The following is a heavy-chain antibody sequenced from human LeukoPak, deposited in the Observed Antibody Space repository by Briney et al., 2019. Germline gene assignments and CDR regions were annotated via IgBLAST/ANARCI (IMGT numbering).Heavy chain of an antibody. J-gene: IGHJ4*02. D-gene: IGHD2-2*01. CDR3: ARYSRSHCGAAACYGPYFDY. CDR2: IRDSGTTI. Sequence: PGGSLRLSCTASGFTFGLSSMNWVRQAPGKGLEWVSYIRDSGTTIYYADSVKGRFTISRDNAKNSLYLQMNSLTAEDTAVYFCARYSRSHCGAAACYGPYFDYWGQGILVTVSS. V-gene: IGHV3-48*01. CDR1: GFTFGLSS.